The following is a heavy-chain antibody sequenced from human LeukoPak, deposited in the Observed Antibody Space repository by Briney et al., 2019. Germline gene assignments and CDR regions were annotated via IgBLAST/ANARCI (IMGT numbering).Heavy chain of an antibody. CDR1: GFTFSNYA. J-gene: IGHJ6*04. V-gene: IGHV3-23*01. CDR2: ISTSGSDT. CDR3: AELGITMIGGV. Sequence: GGSLRLSCAASGFTFSNYAMTWVRQAPGKGLEWVSIISTSGSDTFYADSVKGRFTISRDNFKNILSLQMNRLRVEDTAVYYCAELGITMIGGVWGKGTTVTISS. D-gene: IGHD3-10*02.